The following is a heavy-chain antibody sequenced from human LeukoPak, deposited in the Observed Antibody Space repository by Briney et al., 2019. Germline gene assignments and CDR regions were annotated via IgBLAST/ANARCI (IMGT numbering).Heavy chain of an antibody. CDR1: GYTFTNYG. CDR2: ISGYNGNT. CDR3: AREPIRPFGPNYYYYYMDV. D-gene: IGHD3-9*01. J-gene: IGHJ6*03. Sequence: ASVKVSCKASGYTFTNYGISWVRQAPGQGLEWMGWISGYNGNTNYAQKFQGRVTITADESTSTAYMELSSLRSEDTAVYYCAREPIRPFGPNYYYYYMDVWGKGTTVTVSS. V-gene: IGHV1-18*01.